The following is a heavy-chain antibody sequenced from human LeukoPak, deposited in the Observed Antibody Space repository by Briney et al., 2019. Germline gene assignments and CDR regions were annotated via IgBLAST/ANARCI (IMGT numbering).Heavy chain of an antibody. CDR1: GYTFTGYY. Sequence: GASVKVSCKASGYTFTGYYMHWVRQAPGQGLEWMGIINPSGGSTSYAQKFQGRVTMTRDTSTSTVYMELSSLRSEDTAVYYCARDRGWEDGYNGAFDIWGQGTMVTVSS. J-gene: IGHJ3*02. D-gene: IGHD5-24*01. CDR3: ARDRGWEDGYNGAFDI. CDR2: INPSGGST. V-gene: IGHV1-46*01.